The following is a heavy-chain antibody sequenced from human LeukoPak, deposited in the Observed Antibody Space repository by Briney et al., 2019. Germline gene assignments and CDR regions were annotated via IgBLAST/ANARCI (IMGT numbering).Heavy chain of an antibody. CDR3: ARLLDGYDY. CDR2: IYWDGDK. Sequence: SGPTLVNPTQTLTLTCTFSGFSLTTSGVGVVWIRQPPGKALEWLALIYWDGDKRYSPSLRSRLSIAKDTSKNLVVLRMTNMDPVDTATYYCARLLDGYDYWGQGALVTVPS. V-gene: IGHV2-5*02. D-gene: IGHD5-24*01. CDR1: GFSLTTSGVG. J-gene: IGHJ4*02.